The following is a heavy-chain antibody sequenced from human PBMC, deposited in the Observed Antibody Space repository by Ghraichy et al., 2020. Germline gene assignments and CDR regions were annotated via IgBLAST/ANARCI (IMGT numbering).Heavy chain of an antibody. J-gene: IGHJ3*02. V-gene: IGHV3-33*01. D-gene: IGHD4-17*01. Sequence: GALRLSCAASGFTFSSYGIHWVRQAPGKGLEWVAVIWYDGSNKYYADSVKGRFTISRDNSKNTLYLQMNSLRAEDTAVYYCARGVDGGDYRMVAFDIWGQGMDAFDIWGQGTMVTVSS. CDR2: IWYDGSNK. CDR3: ARGVDGGDYRMVAFDIWGQGMDAFDI. CDR1: GFTFSSYG.